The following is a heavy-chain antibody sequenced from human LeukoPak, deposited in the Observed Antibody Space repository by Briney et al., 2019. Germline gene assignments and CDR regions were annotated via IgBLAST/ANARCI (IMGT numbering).Heavy chain of an antibody. CDR3: ARGTGTAVY. Sequence: SETLSLTCTVSGDSISSYYWSWIRQPPGKGLEWIGYVYYSGSTNYNPSLKSRVTISVDTSKNQFSLKLSSVTAADTAVYYCARGTGTAVYWGQGTLVTVSS. CDR1: GDSISSYY. D-gene: IGHD6-19*01. CDR2: VYYSGST. J-gene: IGHJ4*02. V-gene: IGHV4-59*01.